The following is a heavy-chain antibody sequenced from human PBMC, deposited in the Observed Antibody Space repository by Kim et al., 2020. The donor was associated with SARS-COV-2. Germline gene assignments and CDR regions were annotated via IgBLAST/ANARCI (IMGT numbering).Heavy chain of an antibody. CDR3: AKVAGSGYYSYFDY. V-gene: IGHV3-23*03. D-gene: IGHD3-22*01. CDR2: IYSGGSST. J-gene: IGHJ4*02. Sequence: GGSLRLSCAASGFTFSSYAMTWVRQAPGKGLEWVSVIYSGGSSTYYADSVKGRFTVSRDNSKNTLYLQMNSLRAEDTAVYYCAKVAGSGYYSYFDYWGQGTLVTVSS. CDR1: GFTFSSYA.